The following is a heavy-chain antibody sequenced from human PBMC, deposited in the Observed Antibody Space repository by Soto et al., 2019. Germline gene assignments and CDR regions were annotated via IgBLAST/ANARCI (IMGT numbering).Heavy chain of an antibody. V-gene: IGHV3-7*01. D-gene: IGHD5-18*01. J-gene: IGHJ6*03. Sequence: GGSLRLSCEASGFTFSRYWMSWVRQAPGKGLEWVANIKQVGGEKYYVDSVKGRFTISRDNAKDSLYLQMNSLRADDTAVYYCARLEGDVDTAKISRRYMDVWGKGTTVTVSS. CDR3: ARLEGDVDTAKISRRYMDV. CDR2: IKQVGGEK. CDR1: GFTFSRYW.